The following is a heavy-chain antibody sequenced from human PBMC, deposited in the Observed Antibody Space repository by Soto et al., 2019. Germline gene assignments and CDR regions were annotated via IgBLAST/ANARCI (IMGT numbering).Heavy chain of an antibody. CDR3: ARDRASRYYYYGMDV. CDR2: IIPILGIA. CDR1: GGTFSSYT. J-gene: IGHJ6*02. V-gene: IGHV1-69*08. Sequence: QVQLVQSGAEVKKPGSSVKVSCKASGGTFSSYTISWVRQAPGQGLEWMGRIIPILGIANYAQKFQGRVTITADKSTSTAYMELSSPRSEDTAVYYCARDRASRYYYYGMDVWGQGTTVTVSS. D-gene: IGHD6-13*01.